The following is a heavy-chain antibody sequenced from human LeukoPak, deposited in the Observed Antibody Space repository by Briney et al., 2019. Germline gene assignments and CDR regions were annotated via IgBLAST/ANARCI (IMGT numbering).Heavy chain of an antibody. D-gene: IGHD6-6*01. CDR2: IYYSGST. CDR1: GGSISSGDYY. CDR3: ARESIAARDSDY. J-gene: IGHJ4*02. Sequence: SQTLSLTCTVSGGSISSGDYYWSWIRQPPGKGLEWIGYIYYSGSTYYNPSLKSRVTISVDTSKNQFSLKLSSVTAADTAVYYCARESIAARDSDYGGQGTLVTVSS. V-gene: IGHV4-30-4*01.